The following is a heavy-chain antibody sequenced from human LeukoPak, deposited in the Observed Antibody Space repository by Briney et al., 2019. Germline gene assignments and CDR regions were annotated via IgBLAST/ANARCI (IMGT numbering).Heavy chain of an antibody. CDR2: INPNSGGT. CDR1: GYTFTSYG. CDR3: ARLRQPCFDP. J-gene: IGHJ5*02. V-gene: IGHV1-2*02. Sequence: ASVKVSCKASGYTFTSYGISWVRQAPGQGLEWMGWINPNSGGTNYAQKFQGRVTMTRDTSISTAYMELSRLRSDDTAVYYCARLRQPCFDPWGQGTLVTVSS. D-gene: IGHD1-1*01.